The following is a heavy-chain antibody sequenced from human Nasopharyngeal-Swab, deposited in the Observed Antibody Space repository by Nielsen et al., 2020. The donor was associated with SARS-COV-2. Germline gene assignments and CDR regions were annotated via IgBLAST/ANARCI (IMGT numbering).Heavy chain of an antibody. CDR2: IYYSGST. J-gene: IGHJ6*03. CDR1: GGSISSYY. Sequence: SETLSLTCTVSGGSISSYYWSWIRQPPGKGLEWIGYIYYSGSTNYNPSLKSRVTISVDTSKNQFSLKLSSVTAADTAVYYCARLYGGYSHGYGNYYMDVWGKGTTVTVSS. D-gene: IGHD5-18*01. V-gene: IGHV4-59*08. CDR3: ARLYGGYSHGYGNYYMDV.